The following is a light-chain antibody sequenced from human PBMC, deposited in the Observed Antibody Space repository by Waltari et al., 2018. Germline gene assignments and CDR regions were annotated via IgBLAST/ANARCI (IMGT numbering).Light chain of an antibody. V-gene: IGLV1-51*01. J-gene: IGLJ3*02. Sequence: QSVLTQPPSVSAAPGQRITISSSGSTPNIGDTYVSWYQLLPGTAPKLLIYGNNKRPAGIPDRFSGSHSGTSATLNIAGLQTGDEADYYCGTWHSGLWVFGGGTKVTVL. CDR2: GNN. CDR3: GTWHSGLWV. CDR1: TPNIGDTY.